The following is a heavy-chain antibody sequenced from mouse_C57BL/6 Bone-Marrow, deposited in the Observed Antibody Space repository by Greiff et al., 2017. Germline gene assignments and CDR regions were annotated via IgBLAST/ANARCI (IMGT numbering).Heavy chain of an antibody. CDR2: FHPYNDDT. Sequence: VQLQQSGAELVKPGASVKMSCKASGYTFTTYPIEWMKQNHGKSLEWIGNFHPYNDDTKYNEKFKGKATLTVEKSSSTVYLGLSRLTSDDAAVYYCARGGNYGGYYFDYWGQGTTLTVSS. V-gene: IGHV1-47*01. J-gene: IGHJ2*01. CDR3: ARGGNYGGYYFDY. D-gene: IGHD2-1*01. CDR1: GYTFTTYP.